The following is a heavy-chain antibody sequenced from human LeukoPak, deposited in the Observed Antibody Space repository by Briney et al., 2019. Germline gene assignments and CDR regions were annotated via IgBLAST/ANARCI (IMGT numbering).Heavy chain of an antibody. D-gene: IGHD2-15*01. J-gene: IGHJ4*02. V-gene: IGHV3-7*03. CDR2: IKQDGSEK. CDR3: ARDGGYCRGGTCYSTN. Sequence: GGSLRLSCTTSGFTFSDYWMTWVRQAPGKGLEWVANIKQDGSEKYYVDSVNGRFTISRDNAKNSLYLQMDCLRADDTAVYYCARDGGYCRGGTCYSTNWGQGTRVTVSS. CDR1: GFTFSDYW.